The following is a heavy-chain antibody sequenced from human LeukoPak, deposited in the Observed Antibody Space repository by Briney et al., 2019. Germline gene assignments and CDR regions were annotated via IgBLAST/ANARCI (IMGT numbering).Heavy chain of an antibody. Sequence: ASVKVSCKASGYTFTSYDINWVRQATGQGLEWMGWMNPNSGNTGYAQKFQGRVTMTRNTSISTAYMELSSLRSEDTAVYYCARDRIARNPSSGWYPYWGQGTLVTVSS. CDR3: ARDRIARNPSSGWYPY. CDR2: MNPNSGNT. D-gene: IGHD6-19*01. V-gene: IGHV1-8*01. J-gene: IGHJ4*02. CDR1: GYTFTSYD.